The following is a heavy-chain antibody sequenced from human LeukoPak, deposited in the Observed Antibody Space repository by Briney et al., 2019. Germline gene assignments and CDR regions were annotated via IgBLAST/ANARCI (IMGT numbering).Heavy chain of an antibody. CDR1: GGSISGYY. J-gene: IGHJ5*02. CDR3: ARVGGSGSYLHWFDP. CDR2: IYYSGST. D-gene: IGHD3-10*01. Sequence: PSEALSLTCTVSGGSISGYYWSWIRQPPGKGLEWIGYIYYSGSTNYNPSLKSRVTISVDTSKNQFSLKLSSVTAADTAVYYCARVGGSGSYLHWFDPWGQGTLVTVSS. V-gene: IGHV4-59*01.